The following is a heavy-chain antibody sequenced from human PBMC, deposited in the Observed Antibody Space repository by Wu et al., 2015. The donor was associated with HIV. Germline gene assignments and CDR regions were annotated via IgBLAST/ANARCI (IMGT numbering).Heavy chain of an antibody. CDR1: GYTLSKLS. J-gene: IGHJ3*02. CDR3: TTLRGGYYAGSDIPAAFDI. V-gene: IGHV1-24*01. D-gene: IGHD3-10*01. CDR2: FDPKDGEI. Sequence: QVPLVQPGAEVRKPGASVKVSCKVSGYTLSKLSMHWVRQTPRKGLEWMGGFDPKDGEIVYAQNFQGRLTMTEDSSTDTAYVELRSLRFEDTAVYYCTTLRGGYYAGSDIPAAFDIWGQGTMVTVSP.